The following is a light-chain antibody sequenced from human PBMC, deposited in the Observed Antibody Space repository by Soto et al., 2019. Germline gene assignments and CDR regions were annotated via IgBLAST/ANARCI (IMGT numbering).Light chain of an antibody. CDR2: SIS. CDR1: SSDLGNY. Sequence: QSALTQPASVSGSPGQSITISCTGTSSDLGNYVSWYQQHPGEVPKLIIYSISNRPSGVSNRFSASKSGNTASLTISGLQAEDEADYYCSSYTSINKLVFGGGTKLTVL. CDR3: SSYTSINKLV. V-gene: IGLV2-14*01. J-gene: IGLJ3*02.